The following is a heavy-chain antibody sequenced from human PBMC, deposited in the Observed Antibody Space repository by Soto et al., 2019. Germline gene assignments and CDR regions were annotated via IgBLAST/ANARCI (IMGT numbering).Heavy chain of an antibody. CDR3: ARDVDTAMVIGDYYGMDV. D-gene: IGHD5-18*01. CDR1: GFTFSSYS. J-gene: IGHJ6*02. Sequence: EVQLVESGGGLVKPGGSLRLSCAASGFTFSSYSMNWVRQAPGKGLEWVSSISSRSSYKYYADSVKGRFTISRDNAKNSLYMQMNSLRAEDTAVYYCARDVDTAMVIGDYYGMDVWGQGTTVTVSS. CDR2: ISSRSSYK. V-gene: IGHV3-21*01.